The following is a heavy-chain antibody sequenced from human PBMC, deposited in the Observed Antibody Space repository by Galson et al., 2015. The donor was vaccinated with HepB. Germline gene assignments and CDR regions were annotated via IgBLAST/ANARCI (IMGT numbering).Heavy chain of an antibody. CDR2: IKSKTDGGTT. CDR1: GFTFSNAW. Sequence: SLRLSCAASGFTFSNAWMSWVRQAPGKGLEWVGRIKSKTDGGTTDYAAPVKGRFTISRDDSKNTLYLQMNSLKTEDTAVYYCTTDISSPYYYDSSGYYEPFDYWGQGTLVTVSS. V-gene: IGHV3-15*01. D-gene: IGHD3-22*01. J-gene: IGHJ4*02. CDR3: TTDISSPYYYDSSGYYEPFDY.